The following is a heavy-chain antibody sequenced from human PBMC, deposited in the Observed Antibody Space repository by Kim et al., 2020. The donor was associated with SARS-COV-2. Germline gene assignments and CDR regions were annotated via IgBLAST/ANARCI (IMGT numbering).Heavy chain of an antibody. Sequence: SETLSLTCTVSGGSISSYYWSWIRQPPGKGLEWIGYIYYSGSTNYNPSLKSRVTISVDTSKNQFSLKLSSVTAADTAVYYCARAEYSYGYYYYGMDVWSQGTTVTVSS. CDR2: IYYSGST. J-gene: IGHJ6*02. CDR1: GGSISSYY. V-gene: IGHV4-59*01. CDR3: ARAEYSYGYYYYGMDV. D-gene: IGHD5-18*01.